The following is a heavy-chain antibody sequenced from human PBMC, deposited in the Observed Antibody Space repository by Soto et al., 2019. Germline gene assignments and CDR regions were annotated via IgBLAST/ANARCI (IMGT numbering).Heavy chain of an antibody. CDR3: ARERENYYDSSGYLY. Sequence: QVQLVQSGAEVKKPGSSVKVSCKASRGTFSSYAISWVRQAPGQGLEWMGGIIPIFGTANYAQKFQGRVTITADESTSTAYMELSSLRSEDTAVYCCARERENYYDSSGYLYWGQGTLVTVSS. V-gene: IGHV1-69*12. D-gene: IGHD3-22*01. CDR2: IIPIFGTA. J-gene: IGHJ4*02. CDR1: RGTFSSYA.